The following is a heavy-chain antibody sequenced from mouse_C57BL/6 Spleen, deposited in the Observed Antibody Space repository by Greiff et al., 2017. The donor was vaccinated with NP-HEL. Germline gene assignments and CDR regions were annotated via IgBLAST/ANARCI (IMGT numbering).Heavy chain of an antibody. Sequence: QVQLQQSGPGLVQPSQSLSITCTVSGFSLTSYGVHWVRQSPGTGLEWLGVIWSGGSTDYNAAFISRLSISKDNSKSQVFFKMNSLQADDTAIYYCARIYYDYWYFDVWGTGTTVTVSS. CDR1: GFSLTSYG. CDR3: ARIYYDYWYFDV. V-gene: IGHV2-2*01. J-gene: IGHJ1*03. D-gene: IGHD2-4*01. CDR2: IWSGGST.